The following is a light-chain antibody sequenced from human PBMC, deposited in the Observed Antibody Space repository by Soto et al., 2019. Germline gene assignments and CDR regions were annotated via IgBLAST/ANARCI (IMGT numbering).Light chain of an antibody. Sequence: EIVLTQSPGTLSFFPGGRSTLSCMAIRSVTKKYLAWHQQKAGQTPRLLIYRASSRATGIPDRFSGSGSGTDFTLTISRLEPEDFAVYYCQQHGSSPITFGQGTRLEIK. CDR1: RSVTKKY. V-gene: IGKV3-20*01. CDR2: RAS. CDR3: QQHGSSPIT. J-gene: IGKJ5*01.